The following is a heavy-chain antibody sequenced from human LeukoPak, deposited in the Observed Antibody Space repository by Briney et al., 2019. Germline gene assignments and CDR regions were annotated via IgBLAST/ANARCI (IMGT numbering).Heavy chain of an antibody. CDR1: GFTFSSYE. Sequence: GGSLKLSCAASGFTFSSYEMNWVRLAPGKGLEWISYISRTGNSIYYADSVKGRFTISRDSAKNSLYLQMNSLRAEDTAVYYCARGPYSSNWYVDYWGQGTLVTVAS. V-gene: IGHV3-48*03. CDR2: ISRTGNSI. CDR3: ARGPYSSNWYVDY. D-gene: IGHD6-13*01. J-gene: IGHJ4*02.